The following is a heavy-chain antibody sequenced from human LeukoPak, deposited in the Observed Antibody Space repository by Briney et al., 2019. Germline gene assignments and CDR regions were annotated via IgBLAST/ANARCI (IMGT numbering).Heavy chain of an antibody. D-gene: IGHD6-13*01. J-gene: IGHJ5*02. CDR3: ARDGPLANNWFDP. Sequence: SETLSLTCTVSGYSISSGYYWGWIRQPPGKGLEWIGSIYHSGSTYYNPSPKSRVTISVDTSKNQFSLKLSSVTAADTAVYYCARDGPLANNWFDPWGQGTLVTVSS. V-gene: IGHV4-38-2*02. CDR1: GYSISSGYY. CDR2: IYHSGST.